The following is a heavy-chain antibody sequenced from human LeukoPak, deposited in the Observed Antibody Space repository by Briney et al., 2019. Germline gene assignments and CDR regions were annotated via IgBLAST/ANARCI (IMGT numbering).Heavy chain of an antibody. CDR2: ISGSGAGT. J-gene: IGHJ3*02. CDR1: GFTFSSYS. CDR3: ARVRGGNRGDAFDI. D-gene: IGHD4-23*01. V-gene: IGHV3-23*01. Sequence: PGGSLRLSCAASGFTFSSYSMNWVRQAPGKGLDWVSSISGSGAGTYYADSVKGRFTISRDNSKNTLYVQMKSLGAEDTALYYCARVRGGNRGDAFDIWGQGTMVTVSS.